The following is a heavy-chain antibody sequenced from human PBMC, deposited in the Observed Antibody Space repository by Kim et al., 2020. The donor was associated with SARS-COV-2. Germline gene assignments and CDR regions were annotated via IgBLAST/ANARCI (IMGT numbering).Heavy chain of an antibody. CDR2: ISGSGGST. V-gene: IGHV3-23*01. CDR1: GFTFSSYA. CDR3: AKVLTEGIAAAGFDY. Sequence: GGSLRLSCAASGFTFSSYAMSWVRQAPGKGLEWVSAISGSGGSTYYADSVKGRFTISRDNSKNTLYLQMNSLRAEDTAVYYCAKVLTEGIAAAGFDYWGQGTLVTVSS. J-gene: IGHJ4*02. D-gene: IGHD6-13*01.